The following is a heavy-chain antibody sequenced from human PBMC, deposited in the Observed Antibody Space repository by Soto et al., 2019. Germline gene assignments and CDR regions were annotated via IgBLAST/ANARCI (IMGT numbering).Heavy chain of an antibody. Sequence: QVQLVQSGAEVKKPGASVKVSCKASGYTFTSYGISWVRQAPGQGLEWMGWISAYNGNTNYAQKLQGRVTRTTDTSTSKACMELRSLRSDDTAVYYSARASGSSYWFDPWGQGTLVTVSS. D-gene: IGHD1-26*01. CDR1: GYTFTSYG. V-gene: IGHV1-18*01. CDR3: ARASGSSYWFDP. CDR2: ISAYNGNT. J-gene: IGHJ5*02.